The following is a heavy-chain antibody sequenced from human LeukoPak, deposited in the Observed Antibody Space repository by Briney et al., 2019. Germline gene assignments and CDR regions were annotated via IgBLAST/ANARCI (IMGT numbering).Heavy chain of an antibody. CDR3: ARYGGNFHFDL. J-gene: IGHJ2*01. D-gene: IGHD4-23*01. CDR2: IIPILGIA. CDR1: GGTFSSYA. Sequence: ASVKVSCKASGGTFSSYAISWVRQAPGQGLEWMGRIIPILGIANYAQKFQGRVTITADKSTSTAYMELSSLRSEDTAVYYCARYGGNFHFDLRAVAPWSLSPQ. V-gene: IGHV1-69*04.